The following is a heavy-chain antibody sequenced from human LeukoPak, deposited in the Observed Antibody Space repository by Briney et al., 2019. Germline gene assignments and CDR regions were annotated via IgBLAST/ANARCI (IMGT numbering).Heavy chain of an antibody. CDR2: ISSGGSTI. D-gene: IGHD3-22*01. CDR1: GFTFSSFE. Sequence: GGSLRLSCAASGFTFSSFEMNWVRQAPGKGLEWISYISSGGSTIYYADSVKGRFTISRDNAKNSLYLQMNSLRAEDTAVYYCARGTRNGVVVITAWGQGTLVTVSS. J-gene: IGHJ5*02. V-gene: IGHV3-48*03. CDR3: ARGTRNGVVVITA.